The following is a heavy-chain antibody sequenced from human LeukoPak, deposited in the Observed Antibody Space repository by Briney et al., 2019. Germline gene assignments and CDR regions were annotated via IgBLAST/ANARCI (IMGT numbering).Heavy chain of an antibody. CDR2: ISGPGGAP. J-gene: IGHJ4*02. Sequence: GGSLRLSCAASGFTFSSYAMTWVRQAPGKGLEWVSAISGPGGAPFYADSVKGRFTISRDNSNNMLYLQTNSLRADDTALYYCAINPGDYDDFDYWGQGTLVTVSS. V-gene: IGHV3-23*01. CDR3: AINPGDYDDFDY. CDR1: GFTFSSYA. D-gene: IGHD4-17*01.